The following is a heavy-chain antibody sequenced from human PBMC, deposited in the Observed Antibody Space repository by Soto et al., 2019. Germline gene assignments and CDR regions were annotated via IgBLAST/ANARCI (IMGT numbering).Heavy chain of an antibody. V-gene: IGHV1-8*01. CDR3: ARRPTLMDYFDY. CDR2: MNPDSGNT. J-gene: IGHJ4*02. Sequence: ASVKVSCKASGYTFTSYDINWVRQATGQGLEWMGWMNPDSGNTGYAQKFQGRVTMTSNTSINTAYMELSSLRSEDTAVYYCARRPTLMDYFDYWGQGTLVTVSS. CDR1: GYTFTSYD.